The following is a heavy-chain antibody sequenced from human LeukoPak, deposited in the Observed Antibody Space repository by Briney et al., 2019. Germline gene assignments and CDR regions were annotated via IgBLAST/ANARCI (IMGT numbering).Heavy chain of an antibody. D-gene: IGHD5-18*01. CDR1: GGSISSYY. CDR3: ARQVYGYSYGYGVGNWFDP. J-gene: IGHJ5*02. CDR2: IYYSGST. V-gene: IGHV4-59*08. Sequence: PSETLSLTCTVSGGSISSYYWSWIRQPLGKGLEWIGYIYYSGSTNYNPSLKSRVTISVDTPKNQFSLKLSSVTAADTAVYYCARQVYGYSYGYGVGNWFDPWGQGTLVTVSS.